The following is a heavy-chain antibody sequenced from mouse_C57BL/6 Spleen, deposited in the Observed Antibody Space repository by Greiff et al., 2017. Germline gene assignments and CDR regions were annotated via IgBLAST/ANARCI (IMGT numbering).Heavy chain of an antibody. Sequence: VQLQQSGAELARPGASVKMSCKASGYTFTSYTMHWVKQRPGQGLEWIGYINPSSGYTKYNEKFKDKATLTADKSSSTAYMQLSSLTSEDSAGYYCARSDIGFDVWGTGTTVTVAA. CDR3: ARSDIGFDV. D-gene: IGHD2-14*01. CDR1: GYTFTSYT. J-gene: IGHJ1*03. CDR2: INPSSGYT. V-gene: IGHV1-4*01.